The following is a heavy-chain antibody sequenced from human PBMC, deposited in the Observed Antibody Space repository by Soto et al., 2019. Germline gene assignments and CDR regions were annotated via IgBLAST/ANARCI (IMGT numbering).Heavy chain of an antibody. CDR2: FDPEDGET. V-gene: IGHV1-24*01. Sequence: ASVKVSCKVPGNVFTDFNIHWVRQAPAKGLEWMGGFDPEDGETVYAQNLQGRVTMTEDSSTGTAYMELLSLTSEDTAFYYFAAVTVFDTNGFTFDYWGQGTLVTVSS. CDR1: GNVFTDFN. J-gene: IGHJ4*02. D-gene: IGHD2-8*01. CDR3: AAVTVFDTNGFTFDY.